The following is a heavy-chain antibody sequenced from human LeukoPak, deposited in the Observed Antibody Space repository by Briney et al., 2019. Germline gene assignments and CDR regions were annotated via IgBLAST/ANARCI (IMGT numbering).Heavy chain of an antibody. CDR2: IRTITIYK. D-gene: IGHD3-10*01. J-gene: IGHJ3*02. CDR1: GFTFSRYT. Sequence: GGSLRLSCGASGFTFSRYTMNYVRPATGKGLEWVASIRTITIYKYYGDPVKGRFTISRDNSRNSAYLQMDSLSPEDTAVYYCARAPVIFGSGTQDAFDIWGQRKMVTVSS. CDR3: ARAPVIFGSGTQDAFDI. V-gene: IGHV3-21*01.